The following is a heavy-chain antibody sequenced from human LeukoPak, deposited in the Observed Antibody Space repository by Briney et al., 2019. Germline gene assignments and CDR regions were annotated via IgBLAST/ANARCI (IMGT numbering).Heavy chain of an antibody. Sequence: PGGSLRLSCAASGFTFSSYAMSWVRQAPGKGLEWVSSISSSSSYIYYADSVKGRFTISRDNAKNSLYLQMNSLRAEDTAVYYCASPSLGSGSQNPYYYFDYWGQGTLVTVSS. J-gene: IGHJ4*02. D-gene: IGHD1-26*01. CDR3: ASPSLGSGSQNPYYYFDY. CDR2: ISSSSSYI. CDR1: GFTFSSYA. V-gene: IGHV3-21*01.